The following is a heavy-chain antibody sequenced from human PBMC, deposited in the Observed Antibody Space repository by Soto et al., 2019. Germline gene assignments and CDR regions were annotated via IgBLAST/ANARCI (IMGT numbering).Heavy chain of an antibody. D-gene: IGHD2-2*01. Sequence: SETLSHTCTVSGGSISSSSYYWGWIRPPPGKGLEWIGSIYYSGITYYNPSLNSRVTVSVDTSKNQFSLKVTSVTAADTAVYYCARLHGYSISSSCHGHYAMDVWGQGTTVTVSS. CDR2: IYYSGIT. CDR3: ARLHGYSISSSCHGHYAMDV. J-gene: IGHJ6*02. CDR1: GGSISSSSYY. V-gene: IGHV4-39*01.